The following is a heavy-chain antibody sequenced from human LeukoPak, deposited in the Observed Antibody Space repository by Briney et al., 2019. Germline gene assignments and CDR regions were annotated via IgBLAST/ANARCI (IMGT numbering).Heavy chain of an antibody. V-gene: IGHV3-48*03. CDR3: ARGSFWALDY. D-gene: IGHD7-27*01. J-gene: IGHJ4*02. CDR2: IGSSGGTI. Sequence: GALRLSCAASGFTFSSYEMNWVRQTPGKGLEWVSYIGSSGGTIYYADSVKGRLTISRDNAKNSLYLQMNSLRAEDTAVYYCARGSFWALDYWGQGTLVTVSS. CDR1: GFTFSSYE.